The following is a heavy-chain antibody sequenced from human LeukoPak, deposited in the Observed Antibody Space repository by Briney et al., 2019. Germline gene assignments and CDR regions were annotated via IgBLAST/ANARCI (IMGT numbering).Heavy chain of an antibody. CDR2: ISAYNGNT. J-gene: IGHJ4*02. D-gene: IGHD6-13*01. Sequence: ASVNVSFKSSVYTVTRNGISWVRQAHGQGQGLMGWISAYNGNTNYAQKLQGRVTMTTDTSTSTAYMELESLRSDDTAAYNCARDQVGLAGALLNFDFWGQGTLVTVSS. CDR3: ARDQVGLAGALLNFDF. CDR1: VYTVTRNG. V-gene: IGHV1-18*01.